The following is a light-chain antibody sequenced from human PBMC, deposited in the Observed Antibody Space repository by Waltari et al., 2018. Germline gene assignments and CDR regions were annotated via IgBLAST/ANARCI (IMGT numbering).Light chain of an antibody. V-gene: IGKV1-33*01. Sequence: DIQMTQSPSSLSASVGDRVTITCQASQDISNYLNWYQQKPGKAPKLLIYDASNFETGVPSRFRGSESGTDFTFTISSLQPEDIATYYFQQYDKLPITFGQGTRLEIK. CDR3: QQYDKLPIT. CDR1: QDISNY. J-gene: IGKJ5*01. CDR2: DAS.